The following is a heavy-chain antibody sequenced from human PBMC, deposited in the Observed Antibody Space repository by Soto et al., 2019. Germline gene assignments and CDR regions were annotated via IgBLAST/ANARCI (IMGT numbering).Heavy chain of an antibody. CDR2: IKQDGSEK. D-gene: IGHD4-4*01. J-gene: IGHJ2*01. V-gene: IGHV3-7*03. CDR3: ARKGTTLLGKPPNRLYFDL. CDR1: GFTFSSYW. Sequence: GGSLRLSCAASGFTFSSYWMSWVRQAPGKGLEWVANIKQDGSEKYYVDSVKGRFTISRDNAKNSLYLQMNSLRAEDTAVYYCARKGTTLLGKPPNRLYFDLWGRGTLVTVSS.